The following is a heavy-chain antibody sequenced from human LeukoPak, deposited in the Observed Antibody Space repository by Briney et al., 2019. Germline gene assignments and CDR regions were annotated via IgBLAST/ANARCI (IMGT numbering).Heavy chain of an antibody. D-gene: IGHD6-19*01. J-gene: IGHJ6*03. V-gene: IGHV3-30*18. CDR1: GFTFSSYG. CDR2: ISYDGSNK. CDR3: AKDRKGSGWYYYYYYMDV. Sequence: PGGSLRLSCAASGFTFSSYGMHWVRQAPGKGLEWVAVISYDGSNKYCADSVKGRFTISRDNSKNTLYLQMNSLRAEDTAVYYCAKDRKGSGWYYYYYYMDVWGKGTTVTVSS.